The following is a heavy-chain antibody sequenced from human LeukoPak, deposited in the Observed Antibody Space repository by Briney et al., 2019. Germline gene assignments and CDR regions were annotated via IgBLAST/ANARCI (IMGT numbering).Heavy chain of an antibody. CDR2: ISSRSDSE. D-gene: IGHD2/OR15-2a*01. CDR1: GFTFGTYG. J-gene: IGHJ4*02. V-gene: IGHV3-48*01. CDR3: ARDSTRILGLFDY. Sequence: GGSLRLSCASSGFTFGTYGMNWVRQATERGVEGVSYISSRSDSENYADSVKGRFTISRDNIRNLLYLQMNSLRAEDTAVYFCARDSTRILGLFDYWGQGTLVTISS.